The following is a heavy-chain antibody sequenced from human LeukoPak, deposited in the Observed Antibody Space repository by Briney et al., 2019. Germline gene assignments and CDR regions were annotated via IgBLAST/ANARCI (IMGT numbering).Heavy chain of an antibody. CDR2: IYYSGST. J-gene: IGHJ5*02. CDR3: ARARGAAGLNWFDP. D-gene: IGHD6-13*01. Sequence: SETLSLTCTVSGGSISSYYWSWIWQPPGKGLEWIGYIYYSGSTNYNPSLKSRVTISVDTSKNQFSLKLSSVTAADTAVYYCARARGAAGLNWFDPWGQGTLVTVSS. CDR1: GGSISSYY. V-gene: IGHV4-59*01.